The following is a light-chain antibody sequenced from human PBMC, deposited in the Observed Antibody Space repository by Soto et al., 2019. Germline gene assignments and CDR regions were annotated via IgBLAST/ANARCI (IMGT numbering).Light chain of an antibody. CDR3: QQYSGSPET. Sequence: EIVLTQSPGTLSLSPGERAVLSCRASQTIANIYLAWYQHKPGRPPRLLIYDTSTRATGTPDRFIGSGSGTYLTLTISRLEPENFSVYYCQQYSGSPETFGPGTKVEIK. V-gene: IGKV3-20*01. CDR1: QTIANIY. CDR2: DTS. J-gene: IGKJ1*01.